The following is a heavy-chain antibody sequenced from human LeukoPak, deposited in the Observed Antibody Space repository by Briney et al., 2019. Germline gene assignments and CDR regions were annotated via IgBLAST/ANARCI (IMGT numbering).Heavy chain of an antibody. CDR3: ASSGYGSGWYGGWFDP. J-gene: IGHJ5*02. Sequence: PSETLSLTCAVSGGSISSSKWWSWVRQPPGKGLEWIGEIFHSGSANYNPSLKSRVTMSVDKSKNHFSLILSSVTAADTAVYYCASSGYGSGWYGGWFDPWGQGTLVTVSS. CDR1: GGSISSSKW. V-gene: IGHV4-4*02. CDR2: IFHSGSA. D-gene: IGHD6-19*01.